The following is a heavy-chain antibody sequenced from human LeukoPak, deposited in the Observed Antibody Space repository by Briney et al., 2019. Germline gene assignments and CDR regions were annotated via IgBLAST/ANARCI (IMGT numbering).Heavy chain of an antibody. V-gene: IGHV4-31*03. CDR1: GGSISSGGYY. J-gene: IGHJ5*02. CDR2: IYYSGST. Sequence: SQTLSLTCTVSGGSISSGGYYWSWIRQHPGKGLEWIGYIYYSGSTYYNPSLKSRVTISVDTSKNQFSLKLSSVTAADTAVYYCARVYCSGGSCYPGNNWFDPWGQETLVPVSS. D-gene: IGHD2-15*01. CDR3: ARVYCSGGSCYPGNNWFDP.